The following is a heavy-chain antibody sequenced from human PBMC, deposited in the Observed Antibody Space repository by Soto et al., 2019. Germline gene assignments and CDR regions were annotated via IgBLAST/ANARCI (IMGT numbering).Heavy chain of an antibody. Sequence: ASVKVSCKASGYTFTSYGISWVRQAPGQGLEWMGWISAYNGNTNYAQKLQGRVTMTTDTSTSTAYMELRSLRSDDTAVYYCARDPWITMVRGPPDYYGMDVWGQGTTVTVSS. J-gene: IGHJ6*02. CDR2: ISAYNGNT. D-gene: IGHD3-10*01. V-gene: IGHV1-18*01. CDR1: GYTFTSYG. CDR3: ARDPWITMVRGPPDYYGMDV.